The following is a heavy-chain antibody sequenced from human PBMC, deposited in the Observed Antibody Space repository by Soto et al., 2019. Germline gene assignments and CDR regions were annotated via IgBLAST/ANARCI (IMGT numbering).Heavy chain of an antibody. J-gene: IGHJ4*02. CDR1: GFSLTTSGVG. CDR2: IYWNDDK. Sequence: QITLKESGPTLLKPTQTLTLTCTFSGFSLTTSGVGVGWVRQPPGKALEWLALIYWNDDKRYSPSLKSRLTITKDTSTNQVVLKMTNMDPVDTATFYCALRRPATYSSSRYYFDYWGQGTLVTVSS. D-gene: IGHD6-6*01. V-gene: IGHV2-5*01. CDR3: ALRRPATYSSSRYYFDY.